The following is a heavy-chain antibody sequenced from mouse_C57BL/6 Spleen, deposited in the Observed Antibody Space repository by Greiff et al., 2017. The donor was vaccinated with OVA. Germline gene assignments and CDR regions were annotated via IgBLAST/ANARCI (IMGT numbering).Heavy chain of an antibody. J-gene: IGHJ4*01. D-gene: IGHD3-3*01. CDR1: GYTFTDYY. V-gene: IGHV1-19*01. Sequence: VQLQQSGPVLVKPGASVKMSCKASGYTFTDYYMNWVKQSHGKSLEWIGVINPYNGGTSYNQKFKGKATLTVDKSSSTAYMELNSLTSEDSAVYYCARRAYYYAMDYWGQGTSVTVSS. CDR2: INPYNGGT. CDR3: ARRAYYYAMDY.